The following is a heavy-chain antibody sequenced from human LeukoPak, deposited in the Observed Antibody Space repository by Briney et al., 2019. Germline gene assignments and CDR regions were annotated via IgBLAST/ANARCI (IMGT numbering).Heavy chain of an antibody. Sequence: PSETLSLTCAVYGGSFSGYYWSWIRQPPGKGLEWIGEINHSGTTNHNPSLKSRVTISVDTSKNQFSLKLSSVTAADTAVYYCARGGVHCSSTSCYIAYYYYYYMDVWGKETTVTVSS. J-gene: IGHJ6*03. CDR3: ARGGVHCSSTSCYIAYYYYYYMDV. CDR2: INHSGTT. CDR1: GGSFSGYY. V-gene: IGHV4-34*01. D-gene: IGHD2-2*02.